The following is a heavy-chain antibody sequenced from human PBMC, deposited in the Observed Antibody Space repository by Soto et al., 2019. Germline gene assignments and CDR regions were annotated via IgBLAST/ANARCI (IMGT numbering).Heavy chain of an antibody. V-gene: IGHV3-23*01. J-gene: IGHJ4*02. CDR3: AVGLIRDIVVVTAIQSMNY. CDR2: ISGSGGST. CDR1: GFTFSSYA. Sequence: EVQLLESGGGLVQPGGSLRLSCAASGFTFSSYAMSWVRQAPGKGLEWVSAISGSGGSTYYADSVKGRFTISRDNSKNTLYLQMNSLRAEDTAVYYCAVGLIRDIVVVTAIQSMNYWGQGTLVTVSS. D-gene: IGHD2-21*02.